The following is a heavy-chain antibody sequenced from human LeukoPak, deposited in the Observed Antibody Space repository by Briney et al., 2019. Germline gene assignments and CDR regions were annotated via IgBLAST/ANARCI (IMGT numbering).Heavy chain of an antibody. D-gene: IGHD6-13*01. Sequence: PGGSLRLSCAASGFTFSSYAMSWVRQAPGKGLEWVSAISGSGGSTYYADSVKGRFTISRDNSKNTLYLQMNSLRAEDTAVYYCAKDLYSSSWEYYFDYWGQGTLVTVSS. CDR3: AKDLYSSSWEYYFDY. V-gene: IGHV3-23*01. CDR1: GFTFSSYA. J-gene: IGHJ4*02. CDR2: ISGSGGST.